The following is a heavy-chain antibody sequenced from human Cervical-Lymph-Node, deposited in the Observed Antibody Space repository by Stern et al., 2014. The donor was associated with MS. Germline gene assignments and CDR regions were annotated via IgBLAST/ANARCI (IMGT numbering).Heavy chain of an antibody. CDR3: ARDRRAFLDY. J-gene: IGHJ4*02. V-gene: IGHV3-7*01. CDR1: GVRFGTSW. CDR2: IRQDGYDK. D-gene: IGHD2/OR15-2a*01. Sequence: EVQLVESGGGLVQPGGSLRLSCVVSGVRFGTSWMSWVRQPPGRGLEWVANIRQDGYDKFYVDSVKGRFTISRDNARNSLYLQMNSLTVADTAVYYCARDRRAFLDYWGQGTTSPSPQ.